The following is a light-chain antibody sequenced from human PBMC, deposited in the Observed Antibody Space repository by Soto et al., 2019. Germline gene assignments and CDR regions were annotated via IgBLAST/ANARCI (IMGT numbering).Light chain of an antibody. Sequence: QSALTQPASVSRSPGQSITISCAGTSSDVGSYNFVSWYQQHPGKAPKLMIYEGNKRPSGVSNRFSGSKSGNTASLTISGLPAADDADYYCCSYAGSSTFVVFGGGTQLTVL. CDR1: SSDVGSYNF. CDR2: EGN. CDR3: CSYAGSSTFVV. V-gene: IGLV2-23*03. J-gene: IGLJ2*01.